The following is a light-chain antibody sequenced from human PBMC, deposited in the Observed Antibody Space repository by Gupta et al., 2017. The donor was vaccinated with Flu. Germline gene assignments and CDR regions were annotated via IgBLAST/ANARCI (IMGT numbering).Light chain of an antibody. Sequence: WYQHLPGTAPRLLIYNDNQRPSGVPDRFSGSKSGTSASLAIGGLQYEDEADYYCAAWDDSLTALSADGSLTGLWVFGGGTKLSVL. CDR2: NDN. J-gene: IGLJ3*02. V-gene: IGLV1-44*01. CDR3: AAWDDSLTALSADGSLTGLWV.